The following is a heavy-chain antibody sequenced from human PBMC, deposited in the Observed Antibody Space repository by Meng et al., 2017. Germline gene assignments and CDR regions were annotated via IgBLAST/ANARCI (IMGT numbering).Heavy chain of an antibody. J-gene: IGHJ4*02. D-gene: IGHD3-3*01. CDR2: INHSGST. CDR1: CGSFSGYY. Sequence: QGLLQQVGAGLLKPSETLSLTCAGYCGSFSGYYWSWIRQPPGKGLEWIGEINHSGSTNYNPSLKSRVTISVDTSKNQFSLKLSSVTAADTAVYYCARGRRFLEWFDYWGQGTLVTVSS. CDR3: ARGRRFLEWFDY. V-gene: IGHV4-34*01.